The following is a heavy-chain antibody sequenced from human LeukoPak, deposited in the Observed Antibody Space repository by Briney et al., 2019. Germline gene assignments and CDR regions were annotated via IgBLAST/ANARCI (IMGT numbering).Heavy chain of an antibody. J-gene: IGHJ4*02. V-gene: IGHV3-30*01. Sequence: GGSLRLSCAASGFTFSSYAMHWVRQAPGKGRERVAVISYDGSNKYYADSVKGRFTISRDNSKNTLYLQMNSLRAEDTAVYYCARGGGSSGYHIDYWGQGTLVTVSS. CDR3: ARGGGSSGYHIDY. CDR1: GFTFSSYA. D-gene: IGHD3-22*01. CDR2: ISYDGSNK.